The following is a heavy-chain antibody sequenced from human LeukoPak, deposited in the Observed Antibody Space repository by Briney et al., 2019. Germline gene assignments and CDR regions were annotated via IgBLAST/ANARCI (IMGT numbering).Heavy chain of an antibody. V-gene: IGHV1-2*02. D-gene: IGHD6-13*01. CDR2: INPNSGGT. CDR3: ARVAAAAGTEFDY. Sequence: GASVKVSCKASGYTFTGYYMHWVRQAPGQGLEWMGWINPNSGGTNYAQKFQGRVTMTRDTSISTAYMELSRLRSDDTAVYYCARVAAAAGTEFDYWGQGTLVTVSS. J-gene: IGHJ4*02. CDR1: GYTFTGYY.